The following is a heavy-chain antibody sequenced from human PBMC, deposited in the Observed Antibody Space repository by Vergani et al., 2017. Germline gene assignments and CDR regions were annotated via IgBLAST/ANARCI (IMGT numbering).Heavy chain of an antibody. J-gene: IGHJ6*03. CDR2: IIPIFGTA. V-gene: IGHV1-69*01. CDR3: ARVNDFWSGYYSGVYYYYYMDV. Sequence: QVQLVQSGAEVKKPGSSVKVSCKASGGTFSSYAISWVRQAPGQGLEWMGGIIPIFGTANYAQKFQGRVTITADESTSKAYMGLSSLRSEDTAVYYCARVNDFWSGYYSGVYYYYYMDVWGKGTTVTVSS. D-gene: IGHD3-3*01. CDR1: GGTFSSYA.